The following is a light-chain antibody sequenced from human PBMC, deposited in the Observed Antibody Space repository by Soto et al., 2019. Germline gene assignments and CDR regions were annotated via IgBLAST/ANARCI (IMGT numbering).Light chain of an antibody. CDR3: QQSNNYFT. CDR2: AAS. Sequence: DIQMTQSPSSLSASVGDRVTITCRASQSISSYLNWYQQKPGKAPKLLIYAASSLQSGVPSRFSGSGSGTDFTLTISSLQPEDFATYYCQQSNNYFTFGPGTKVDIK. V-gene: IGKV1-39*01. CDR1: QSISSY. J-gene: IGKJ3*01.